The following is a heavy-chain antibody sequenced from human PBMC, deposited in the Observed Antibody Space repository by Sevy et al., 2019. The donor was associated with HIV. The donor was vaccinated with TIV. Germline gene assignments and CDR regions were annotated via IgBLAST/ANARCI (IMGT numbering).Heavy chain of an antibody. CDR2: IISSSRYI. CDR1: GFTFSSYS. J-gene: IGHJ3*01. V-gene: IGHV3-21*01. D-gene: IGHD3-3*01. CDR3: AIAGVVIEKDAFDF. Sequence: GGSLRLSCAASGFTFSSYSMNWVRQAPGKGLEWVSSIISSSRYIYYPDSVRGRFTISRDNAKNSLYLQMNSLRAEDTAVYYCAIAGVVIEKDAFDFWGQGTMVTVSS.